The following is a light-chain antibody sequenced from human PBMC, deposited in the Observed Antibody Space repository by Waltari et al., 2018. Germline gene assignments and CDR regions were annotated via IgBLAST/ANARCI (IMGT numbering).Light chain of an antibody. CDR2: RAS. Sequence: EIVMTQSPATLSVSPGERATPSCRASQSFNSNLAWYQQKPGQAPRLLIYRASTRDTGFPVTFSASGSGTEFTLTISSLQSEDFAVYYCQQDNSWPLTFGQGTKLEIK. CDR1: QSFNSN. CDR3: QQDNSWPLT. J-gene: IGKJ2*01. V-gene: IGKV3-15*01.